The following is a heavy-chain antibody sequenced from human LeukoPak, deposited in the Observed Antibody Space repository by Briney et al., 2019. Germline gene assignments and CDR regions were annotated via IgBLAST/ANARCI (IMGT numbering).Heavy chain of an antibody. CDR1: GYTFTGYY. Sequence: ASVKVSCKASGYTFTGYYMHWVRQGPGQGLEWMGWINPNSGGTNYAQKFQGRVTMTRDTSISTAYMELSRLRSDDTAVYYCARDLPDSYYYGSGTSFSLPDYWGQGTLVTVSS. CDR2: INPNSGGT. CDR3: ARDLPDSYYYGSGTSFSLPDY. V-gene: IGHV1-2*02. J-gene: IGHJ4*02. D-gene: IGHD3-10*01.